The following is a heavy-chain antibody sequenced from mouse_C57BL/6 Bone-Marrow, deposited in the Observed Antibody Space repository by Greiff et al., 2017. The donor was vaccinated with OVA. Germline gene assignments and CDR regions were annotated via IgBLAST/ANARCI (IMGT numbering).Heavy chain of an antibody. Sequence: QVTLKESGPGILQPSQTLSLTCSFSGFSLSTSGMGVSWIRQPSGKGLEWLAHIYWDDDKRYNPALKSRLTISKATSRNQVFLKITSVDTADTATYYCARSFYDGYYYFDYWGQGTTLTVSS. CDR2: IYWDDDK. D-gene: IGHD2-3*01. V-gene: IGHV8-12*01. CDR3: ARSFYDGYYYFDY. CDR1: GFSLSTSGMG. J-gene: IGHJ2*01.